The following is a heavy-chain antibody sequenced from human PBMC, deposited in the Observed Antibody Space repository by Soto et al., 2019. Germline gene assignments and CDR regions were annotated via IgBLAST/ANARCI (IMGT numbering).Heavy chain of an antibody. Sequence: GPLEVSCKTSVYSFTTYWIAWVRQMPGQGLEWMGIIYPGDSETRYSPSFQGQVTISADKSISTAYLQWSSLKASDTAMYYCMRRGSGTDYWGEGTLV. J-gene: IGHJ4*02. V-gene: IGHV5-51*01. CDR2: IYPGDSET. CDR1: VYSFTTYW. CDR3: MRRGSGTDY. D-gene: IGHD2-15*01.